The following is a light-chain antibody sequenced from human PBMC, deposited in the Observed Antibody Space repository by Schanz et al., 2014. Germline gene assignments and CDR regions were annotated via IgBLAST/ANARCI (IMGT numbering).Light chain of an antibody. J-gene: IGKJ2*01. CDR2: GAF. Sequence: EVVLTQSPATLSLSPGERATLSCRASQSVGNSLAWYQHKPGQAPRLLMYGAFIRAAGIPDRFTGGGSGTDFTLTISRLEPEDFGIYYCQQYGSSVMYTFGQGTKLEI. CDR3: QQYGSSVMYT. V-gene: IGKV3-20*01. CDR1: QSVGNS.